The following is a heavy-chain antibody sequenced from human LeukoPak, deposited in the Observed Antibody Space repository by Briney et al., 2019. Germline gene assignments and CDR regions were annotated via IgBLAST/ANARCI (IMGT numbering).Heavy chain of an antibody. CDR1: GFTFSSYS. J-gene: IGHJ3*02. Sequence: GGSLRLSCAASGFTFSSYSMNWVRQAPGKGLEWVSYISSSSTTIYCADSVKGRFTISRDNSKNTLYLQMNSLRAEDTALYYCAKGKYAFDIWGQGTMVTVSS. CDR3: AKGKYAFDI. V-gene: IGHV3-48*01. CDR2: ISSSSTTI.